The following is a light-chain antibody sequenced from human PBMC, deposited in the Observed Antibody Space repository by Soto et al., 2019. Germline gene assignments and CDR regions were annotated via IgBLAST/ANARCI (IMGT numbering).Light chain of an antibody. Sequence: QSVLTQPASVSGSPGQSITISCTGTSSDVGGYNLVSWYQQYPDKAPKLMIFDVNTRPSGVSNRFSGSKSGNTASLTISGLQAEDGADYYCSSYQSSSTLPYFFGTGTKLTVL. CDR3: SSYQSSSTLPYF. V-gene: IGLV2-14*01. CDR2: DVN. CDR1: SSDVGGYNL. J-gene: IGLJ1*01.